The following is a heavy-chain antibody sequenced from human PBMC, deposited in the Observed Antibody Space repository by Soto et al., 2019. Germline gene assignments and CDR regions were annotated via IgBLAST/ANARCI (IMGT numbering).Heavy chain of an antibody. V-gene: IGHV3-30*18. D-gene: IGHD4-4*01. J-gene: IGHJ6*02. Sequence: PGGSLRLSCAASGFTFSSYGMHWVRQAPGKGLEWVAVISYDGSNKYYADSVKGRFTISRDNSKNTLYLQMNSLRAEDTAVYYCAKEGLQHYYYGMDVWGQGTTVTVSS. CDR3: AKEGLQHYYYGMDV. CDR1: GFTFSSYG. CDR2: ISYDGSNK.